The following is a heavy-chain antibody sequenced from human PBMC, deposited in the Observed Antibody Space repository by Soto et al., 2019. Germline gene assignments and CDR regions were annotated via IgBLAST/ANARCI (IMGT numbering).Heavy chain of an antibody. Sequence: QVQLVQSGAEVKTPGSSVEVSCKASGGIFSSFSITWVRQVPGHGLEWMGGIIPMTGTPNYAEKFQGRLTVTADAPTRTAYLVLSSLKSADTAVYYCARGAILPGATSWLDPRGQGTVVFVSS. CDR2: IIPMTGTP. V-gene: IGHV1-69*01. D-gene: IGHD1-1*01. CDR1: GGIFSSFS. J-gene: IGHJ5*02. CDR3: ARGAILPGATSWLDP.